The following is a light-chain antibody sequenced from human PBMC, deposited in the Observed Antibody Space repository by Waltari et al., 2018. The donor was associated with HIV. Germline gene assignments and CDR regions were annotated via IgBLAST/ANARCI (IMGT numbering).Light chain of an antibody. Sequence: QSVLTQPPSVSAAPGQKVTISCSGSDSNIWRNYVSWYQQRPGAAPKLLIYDNNKRPSGIPDRFSGSKSGTSATLGITGLQTGDEADYYCGTWDSSLGGWVFGGGTKLAVL. CDR1: DSNIWRNY. V-gene: IGLV1-51*01. CDR3: GTWDSSLGGWV. CDR2: DNN. J-gene: IGLJ3*02.